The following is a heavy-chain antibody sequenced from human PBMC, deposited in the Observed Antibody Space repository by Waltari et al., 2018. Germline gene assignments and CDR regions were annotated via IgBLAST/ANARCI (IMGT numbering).Heavy chain of an antibody. Sequence: QLQLQESGPGLVKPSETLSLTCTVSGGSISSSSYYWGWIRQPPGKGLEWIGSIYYRGSTYYNPSLKRRVTISVDTSKNQFSLKLSSVTAADTAVYYCARLRRSPTTVTMYQHWGQGTLVTVSS. V-gene: IGHV4-39*01. J-gene: IGHJ1*01. CDR1: GGSISSSSYY. D-gene: IGHD4-17*01. CDR3: ARLRRSPTTVTMYQH. CDR2: IYYRGST.